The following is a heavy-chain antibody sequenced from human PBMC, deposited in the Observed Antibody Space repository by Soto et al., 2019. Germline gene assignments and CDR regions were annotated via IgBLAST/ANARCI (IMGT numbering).Heavy chain of an antibody. CDR1: GFTVSSNY. CDR2: IYSGGST. J-gene: IGHJ5*02. Sequence: GWSLRLSCAASGFTVSSNYMSWVRQAPGKGLEWVSVIYSGGSTYYADSVKGRFTISRDNSKNTLYLQMNSLRAEDTAVYYCARDIAAAGSEAWGQGTLVTVSS. V-gene: IGHV3-53*01. CDR3: ARDIAAAGSEA. D-gene: IGHD6-13*01.